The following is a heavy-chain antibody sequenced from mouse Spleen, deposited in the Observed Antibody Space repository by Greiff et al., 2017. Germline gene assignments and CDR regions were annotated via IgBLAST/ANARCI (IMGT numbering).Heavy chain of an antibody. CDR1: GYTFTSYW. CDR2: INPSTGYT. V-gene: IGHV1-7*01. Sequence: VQLQESGAELAKPGASVKMSCKASGYTFTSYWMHWVKQRPGQGLEWIGFINPSTGYTEYNQKFKDKATLTADKSSSTAYMQLSSLTSEDYAVYYCARSSGYVGDAMDYWGQGTSVTVSS. CDR3: ARSSGYVGDAMDY. J-gene: IGHJ4*01. D-gene: IGHD3-1*01.